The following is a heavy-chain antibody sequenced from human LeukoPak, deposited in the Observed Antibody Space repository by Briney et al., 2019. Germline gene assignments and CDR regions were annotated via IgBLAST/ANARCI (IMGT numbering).Heavy chain of an antibody. J-gene: IGHJ3*02. D-gene: IGHD3-3*01. V-gene: IGHV1-18*01. CDR3: ARDSKPYYDFWSGYNRGAFDI. CDR2: ISAYNGNT. Sequence: ASVKVSCKASGYTFTSYGISWVRQAPGQGLEWMGWISAYNGNTNHAQKLQGRVTMTTDTSTSTAYMELRSLRSEDTAVYYCARDSKPYYDFWSGYNRGAFDIWGQGTMVTVSS. CDR1: GYTFTSYG.